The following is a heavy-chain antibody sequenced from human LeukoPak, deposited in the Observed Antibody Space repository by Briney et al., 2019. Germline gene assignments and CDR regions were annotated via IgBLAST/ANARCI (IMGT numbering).Heavy chain of an antibody. CDR1: GYTLSVCN. J-gene: IGHJ4*02. CDR2: INPNSGAT. Sequence: ASVKVSCKASGYTLSVCNIHWVRQAPGQGLEWMGCINPNSGATSYAQKFQGRITMTRDTSISTAYMELDRLSSDDTAVFYCARGDRLPIAYWGLGTQVTVSS. V-gene: IGHV1-2*02. CDR3: ARGDRLPIAY.